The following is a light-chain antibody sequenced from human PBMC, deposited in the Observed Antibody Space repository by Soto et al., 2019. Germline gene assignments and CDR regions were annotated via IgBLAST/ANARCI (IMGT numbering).Light chain of an antibody. CDR3: SSYAGRDSWV. V-gene: IGLV2-14*01. J-gene: IGLJ3*02. CDR1: SSDVGGYNY. Sequence: QSVLTQPASVSGSPGQSITISCTGTSSDVGGYNYVSWYQQHPGKAPKLVIYEVTKRPSGVSNRFSGSKSGNTASLTVSGLQAEDEADYYCSSYAGRDSWVFGGGTKLTVL. CDR2: EVT.